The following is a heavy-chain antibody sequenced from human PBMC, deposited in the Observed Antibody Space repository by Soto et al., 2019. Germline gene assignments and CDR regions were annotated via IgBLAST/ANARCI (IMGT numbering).Heavy chain of an antibody. J-gene: IGHJ4*02. CDR3: ARRLSCSSTSCCDSFDVYYYFDY. CDR1: GGSISSSSYY. D-gene: IGHD2-2*01. CDR2: IYYSGST. Sequence: SETLSLTCTVSGGSISSSSYYWGWIRQPPGKGLERIGSIYYSGSTYYNPSLKSRVTISVDTSKNQFSLKLSSVTAADTAVYYCARRLSCSSTSCCDSFDVYYYFDYWGQGTLVTVSS. V-gene: IGHV4-39*01.